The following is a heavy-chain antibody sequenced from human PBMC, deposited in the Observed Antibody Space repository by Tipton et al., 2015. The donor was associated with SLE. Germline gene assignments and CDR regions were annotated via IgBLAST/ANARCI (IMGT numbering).Heavy chain of an antibody. V-gene: IGHV3-23*01. Sequence: SLRLSCAASGFTFSNYAMTWVRQAPGKGLEWVSAISGRGDGTYYADSVKGRFTISRDDSKNTLYLQMNSLGAEDTAVYYCAKEEGLSGSRDVWGKGTTVTVSS. J-gene: IGHJ6*04. D-gene: IGHD3-16*01. CDR2: ISGRGDGT. CDR3: AKEEGLSGSRDV. CDR1: GFTFSNYA.